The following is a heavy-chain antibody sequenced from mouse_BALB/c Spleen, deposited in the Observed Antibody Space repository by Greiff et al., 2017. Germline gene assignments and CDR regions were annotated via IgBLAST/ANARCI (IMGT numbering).Heavy chain of an antibody. CDR1: GYSITSDYA. V-gene: IGHV3-2*02. J-gene: IGHJ3*01. D-gene: IGHD2-14*01. CDR3: ARGAYYRSQFAY. Sequence: VQLKQSGPGLVKPSQSLSLTCTVTGYSITSDYAWNWIRQFPGNKLEWMGYISYSGSTSYNPSLKSRISITRDTSKNQFFLQLNSVTTEDTATYYCARGAYYRSQFAYWGQGTLVTVSA. CDR2: ISYSGST.